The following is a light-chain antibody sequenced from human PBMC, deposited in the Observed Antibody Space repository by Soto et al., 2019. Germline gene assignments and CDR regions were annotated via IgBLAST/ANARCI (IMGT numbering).Light chain of an antibody. Sequence: EIVMTQSPATLSVSPGERATLSCRASQSVNINLAWHQQKPGQAPRLLIYGASSRATGIPDRFTGSGSGTDFTLTISRLEPEDFAVYYCQQYGSTPTFGQGTKVDIK. V-gene: IGKV3-20*01. CDR3: QQYGSTPT. J-gene: IGKJ1*01. CDR1: QSVNIN. CDR2: GAS.